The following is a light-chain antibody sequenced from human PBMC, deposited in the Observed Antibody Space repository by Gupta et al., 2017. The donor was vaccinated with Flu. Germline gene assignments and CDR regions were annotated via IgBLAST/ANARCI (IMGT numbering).Light chain of an antibody. J-gene: IGLJ2*01. V-gene: IGLV6-57*01. CDR2: EDN. CDR3: QSYDASLTVV. Sequence: NFTLTQPPSVSDSLVEPVVISCTRPSGSIASSYVQWYQQRPGSSPITVIYEDNQRPSGVPDRFSGSIDSSSNSASLTISGLKTEDEADYYCQSYDASLTVVFGGGTKLTVL. CDR1: SGSIASSY.